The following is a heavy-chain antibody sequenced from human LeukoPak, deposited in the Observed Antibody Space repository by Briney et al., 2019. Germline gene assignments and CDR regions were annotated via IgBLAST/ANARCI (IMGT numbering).Heavy chain of an antibody. CDR2: IYYSGST. Sequence: PSETLSLTCTVSGGSISSYYWSWIRQPPGKGLEWIGYIYYSGSTNYNPSLKSRVTISVDTSKNQFSLKLSSVTAADTAVYYCAAQKGYYDSSGYYLGHFDYWGQGTLVTVSS. CDR1: GGSISSYY. CDR3: AAQKGYYDSSGYYLGHFDY. D-gene: IGHD3-22*01. J-gene: IGHJ4*02. V-gene: IGHV4-59*01.